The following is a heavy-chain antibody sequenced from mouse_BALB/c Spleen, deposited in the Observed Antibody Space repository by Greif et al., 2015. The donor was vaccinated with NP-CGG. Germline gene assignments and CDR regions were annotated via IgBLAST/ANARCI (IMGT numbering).Heavy chain of an antibody. V-gene: IGHV5-6-4*01. CDR1: GFTFSSYT. CDR2: ISSGGSYT. CDR3: TREGYDYDGDYFDY. D-gene: IGHD2-4*01. J-gene: IGHJ2*01. Sequence: EVQRVESGGGLVKPGGSLKLSCAASGFTFSSYTMSWVRQTPEKRLEWVATISSGGSYTYYPDSVKGRFTISRDNAKNTLYLQMSSLKSEDTAMYYCTREGYDYDGDYFDYWGQGTTLTVSS.